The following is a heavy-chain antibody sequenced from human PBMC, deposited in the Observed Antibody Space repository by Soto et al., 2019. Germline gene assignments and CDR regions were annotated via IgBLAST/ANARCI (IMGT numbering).Heavy chain of an antibody. V-gene: IGHV5-10-1*01. D-gene: IGHD2-2*01. CDR1: GYSFTSYW. J-gene: IGHJ3*02. CDR2: IDPSDSYT. CDR3: ARHPSGSVVVPAAPYDAFDS. Sequence: GESLKISCKGSGYSFTSYWISWVRQMPGKGLEWMGRIDPSDSYTNYSPSFQGHVTISADKSISTAYLQWSSLKASDTAMYYCARHPSGSVVVPAAPYDAFDSWGQGTMVTVSS.